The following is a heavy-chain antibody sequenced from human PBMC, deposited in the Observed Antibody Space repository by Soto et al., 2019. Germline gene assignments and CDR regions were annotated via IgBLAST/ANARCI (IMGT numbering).Heavy chain of an antibody. J-gene: IGHJ4*02. Sequence: SETLSLTCTVSGGYISSSSYYWGWIRQPPGKGLEWIGYIYYSGSTNYNTSLKSRVTISVDTSKNQFSLKLSSVTAADTAVYYCARLSLAVAGLDYWGQGTLVTVSS. CDR2: IYYSGST. V-gene: IGHV4-61*05. CDR1: GGYISSSSYY. D-gene: IGHD6-19*01. CDR3: ARLSLAVAGLDY.